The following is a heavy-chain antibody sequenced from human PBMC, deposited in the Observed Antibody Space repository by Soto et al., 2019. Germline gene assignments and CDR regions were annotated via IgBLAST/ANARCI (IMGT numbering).Heavy chain of an antibody. CDR3: TRAPDGNNADY. CDR1: GFIFSGTT. J-gene: IGHJ4*02. D-gene: IGHD6-13*01. V-gene: IGHV3-73*02. CDR2: IRGRADNYAT. Sequence: EVQLVESGGDLVERGGSLKLSCAASGFIFSGTTIHGVRQASGEGVEWFGRIRGRADNYATGYAASVKGRFTISRDDSQKTGYLQMNSLKTEDTAVYFCTRAPDGNNADYWGQGTLVTVSS.